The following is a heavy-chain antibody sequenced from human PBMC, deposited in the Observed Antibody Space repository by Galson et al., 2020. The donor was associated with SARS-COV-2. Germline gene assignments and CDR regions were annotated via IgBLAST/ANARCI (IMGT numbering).Heavy chain of an antibody. J-gene: IGHJ4*02. D-gene: IGHD3-10*01. V-gene: IGHV4-31*03. Sequence: TLSLTCTVSSDSISSGGYYWSWIRQHPEKGLEWVGYIFYSGSTNYNPSLKSRVTVSVDTSKNQFSLKLSSVTAADTAVYYCARDGGYGSGTYYLPYWGQGTLVTVSS. CDR1: SDSISSGGYY. CDR2: IFYSGST. CDR3: ARDGGYGSGTYYLPY.